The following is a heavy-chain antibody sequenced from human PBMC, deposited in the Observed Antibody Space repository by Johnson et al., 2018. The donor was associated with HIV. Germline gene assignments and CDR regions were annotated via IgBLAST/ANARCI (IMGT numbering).Heavy chain of an antibody. Sequence: VQLVESGGGLVKPGGSLRLSCAASGFTFSNAWMSWVRQAPGKGLEWVGRIKSKTDGGTTDYAAPVKGRFTISRDDSKNTLYLQMNSLKTEDTAVYYCTTDADSSSWNRDAFDIWGQGTMVTVSS. CDR2: IKSKTDGGTT. J-gene: IGHJ3*02. D-gene: IGHD6-13*01. CDR1: GFTFSNAW. V-gene: IGHV3-15*01. CDR3: TTDADSSSWNRDAFDI.